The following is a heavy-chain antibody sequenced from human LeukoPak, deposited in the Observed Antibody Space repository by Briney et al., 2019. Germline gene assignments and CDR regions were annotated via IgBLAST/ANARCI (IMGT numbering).Heavy chain of an antibody. V-gene: IGHV1-18*01. Sequence: ASVKVSCKASGYTFTSYGISWVRQAPGQGLEWMGWISAYNGNTNYAQKLQGRVTMTTDTSTSTAYMELRSLRSDDTAVYYCARDPLRYFDWLLPTGYYGMDVWGQGTTVTVSS. CDR3: ARDPLRYFDWLLPTGYYGMDV. CDR1: GYTFTSYG. CDR2: ISAYNGNT. D-gene: IGHD3-9*01. J-gene: IGHJ6*02.